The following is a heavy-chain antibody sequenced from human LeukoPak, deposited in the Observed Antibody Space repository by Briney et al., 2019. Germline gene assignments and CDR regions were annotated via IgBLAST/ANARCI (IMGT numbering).Heavy chain of an antibody. CDR2: IYTSGST. CDR1: GGSISSYY. V-gene: IGHV4-4*07. Sequence: SETLSLTCTVSGGSISSYYWSWIRQPAGKGLEWIGRIYTSGSTNYNPSLKSRVTMSVDTSKHQCSLKLSTVSAAGRAVYYCARFPTDWGQGTLVTVSS. J-gene: IGHJ4*02. D-gene: IGHD4-17*01. CDR3: ARFPTD.